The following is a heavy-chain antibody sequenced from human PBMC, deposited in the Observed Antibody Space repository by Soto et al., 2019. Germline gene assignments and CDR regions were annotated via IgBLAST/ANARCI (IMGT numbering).Heavy chain of an antibody. Sequence: EVQLVESGGGLDQLGGSLKLSCAASGFIFSGSAIHWVRQASGKGLEWVGRIRSRANNFATSSAASVKGRFTFSRDDSKNTAYLQMNTLKPEDTAVYYCARGQGAAIGDYYYHGMDVWGQGTTVTVSS. D-gene: IGHD2-2*02. CDR3: ARGQGAAIGDYYYHGMDV. CDR1: GFIFSGSA. V-gene: IGHV3-73*02. J-gene: IGHJ6*02. CDR2: IRSRANNFAT.